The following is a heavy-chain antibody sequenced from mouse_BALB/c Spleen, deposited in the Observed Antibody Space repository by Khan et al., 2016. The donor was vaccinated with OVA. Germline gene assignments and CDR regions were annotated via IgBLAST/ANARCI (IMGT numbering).Heavy chain of an antibody. CDR3: ARDGAYYKNDGWFAY. J-gene: IGHJ3*01. CDR1: GYTFTSYT. CDR2: INPSSGYT. D-gene: IGHD2-14*01. Sequence: VQLQQSGAELARPGASVKMSCKASGYTFTSYTMHWVKQRPGQGLEWIGYINPSSGYTNYNQKFKDKATLTADKSSSTAYMQLSRLTSEDSAIYYCARDGAYYKNDGWFAYWGQGTLVTVSA. V-gene: IGHV1-4*01.